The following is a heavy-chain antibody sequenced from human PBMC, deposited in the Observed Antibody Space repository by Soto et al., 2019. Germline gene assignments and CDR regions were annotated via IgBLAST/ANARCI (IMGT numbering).Heavy chain of an antibody. CDR2: ISASVGST. D-gene: IGHD3-10*01. Sequence: PGVTLRLSCAASGFTFSNYAMSWVRQAPGKGLEWVSAISASVGSTYSTDSVKGRFTISRDNSKNTLYLQMNSLRAEDTAVYYCAKGGQSYDYWGQGTLVTVSS. V-gene: IGHV3-23*01. CDR3: AKGGQSYDY. J-gene: IGHJ4*02. CDR1: GFTFSNYA.